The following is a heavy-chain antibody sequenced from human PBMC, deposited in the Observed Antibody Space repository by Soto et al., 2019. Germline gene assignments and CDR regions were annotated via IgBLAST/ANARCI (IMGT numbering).Heavy chain of an antibody. CDR3: ASSSSYCSSTSCYNSYYYYGMDV. D-gene: IGHD2-2*02. V-gene: IGHV1-2*02. CDR1: GYTFTGYY. Sequence: ASVKVSCKASGYTFTGYYMHWVRQAPGQGLEWMGWINPNSGGTNYAQKFQGRVTMTRDTSISTAYMELSRLRSDDTAVCYCASSSSYCSSTSCYNSYYYYGMDVWGQGTTVTVSS. CDR2: INPNSGGT. J-gene: IGHJ6*02.